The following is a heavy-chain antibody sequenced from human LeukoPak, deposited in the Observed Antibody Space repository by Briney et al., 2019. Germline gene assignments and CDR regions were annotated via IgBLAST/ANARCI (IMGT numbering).Heavy chain of an antibody. CDR3: ARDKGTVPVPVSFDY. Sequence: GGSLRLSCAASGFTFNTYAMNWVRQAPGKGLEWASSISSEIRDIEYSDLVEGRFAISRDNAKNSLYLQMNNLRAEDTAIYYCARDKGTVPVPVSFDYWGRGTQVTVSS. CDR2: ISSEIRDI. D-gene: IGHD4-17*01. V-gene: IGHV3-21*01. CDR1: GFTFNTYA. J-gene: IGHJ4*02.